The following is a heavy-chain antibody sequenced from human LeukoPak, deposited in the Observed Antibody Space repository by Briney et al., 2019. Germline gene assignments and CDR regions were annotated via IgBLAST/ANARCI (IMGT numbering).Heavy chain of an antibody. CDR2: IYYSGST. CDR1: GGSVSSGSYY. CDR3: AGYSSGCHRD. J-gene: IGHJ4*02. D-gene: IGHD6-19*01. Sequence: SETLSLTCTVSGGSVSSGSYYWSWIRQPPGKGLEWIGYIYYSGSTNYNSSLKSRVTISIDTSKNQFSLKLSSVTAADTAVYYCAGYSSGCHRDWGQGTLVTVSS. V-gene: IGHV4-61*01.